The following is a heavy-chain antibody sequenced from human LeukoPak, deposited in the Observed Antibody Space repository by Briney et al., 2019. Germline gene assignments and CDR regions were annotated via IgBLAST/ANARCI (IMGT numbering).Heavy chain of an antibody. CDR2: IYPGDSDT. CDR1: GYSFTNYW. D-gene: IGHD3-22*01. J-gene: IGHJ4*02. Sequence: GESLKISCKGSGYSFTNYWIGWVRQMPGKGLEWMGIIYPGDSDTRYSPSFQGKVTISADKSISTAYLQWSSLKASDTAMYYCARPTYFYDGRGSYYYFDCWGQGTLVTVSS. CDR3: ARPTYFYDGRGSYYYFDC. V-gene: IGHV5-51*01.